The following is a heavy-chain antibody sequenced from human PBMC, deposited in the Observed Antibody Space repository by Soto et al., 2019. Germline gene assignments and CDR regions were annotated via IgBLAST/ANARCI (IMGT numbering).Heavy chain of an antibody. J-gene: IGHJ4*02. CDR1: GFSFRTYP. D-gene: IGHD6-19*01. CDR2: ISYDGSGE. V-gene: IGHV3-30-3*01. Sequence: QTGGSLRLSCVDSGFSFRTYPMHWVRQAPGKGLEWVALISYDGSGEGYGESVRDRFTVSRDNSKNTLYLQLNSLRPEDTGVYDGATSSGYLNYFDHWGQGSLVTVPS. CDR3: ATSSGYLNYFDH.